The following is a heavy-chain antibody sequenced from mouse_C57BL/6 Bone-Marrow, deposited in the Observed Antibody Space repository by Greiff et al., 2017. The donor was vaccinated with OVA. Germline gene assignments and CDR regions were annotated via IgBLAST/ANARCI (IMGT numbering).Heavy chain of an antibody. Sequence: EVQGVESGGDLVKPGGSLKLSCAASGFTFSSYGMSWVRQTPDKRLEWVATISSGGSYTYYTDSVKGRFTISRDNAKNTLYLQMSSLKSEDTAMYYCERQGVYYGSGYAMDYWGQGTSVTVSS. D-gene: IGHD1-1*01. V-gene: IGHV5-6*01. CDR2: ISSGGSYT. J-gene: IGHJ4*01. CDR1: GFTFSSYG. CDR3: ERQGVYYGSGYAMDY.